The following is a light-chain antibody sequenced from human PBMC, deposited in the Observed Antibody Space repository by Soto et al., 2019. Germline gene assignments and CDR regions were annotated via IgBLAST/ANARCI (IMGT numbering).Light chain of an antibody. CDR3: SSYTSSSTGV. CDR1: SSDVGGYNY. V-gene: IGLV2-14*01. CDR2: EVS. Sequence: QSALTQPASVSGSPGQSITISCTGTSSDVGGYNYVSWYQQHPGKAPKLMIYEVSNRPSGVSNRFSGSKSGNTASLTISGLQAEDEAGYYCSSYTSSSTGVFGTGTKLTAL. J-gene: IGLJ1*01.